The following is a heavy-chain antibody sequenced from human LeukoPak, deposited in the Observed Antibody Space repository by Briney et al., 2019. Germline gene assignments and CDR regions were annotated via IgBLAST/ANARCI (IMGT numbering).Heavy chain of an antibody. CDR2: INPNSGGT. CDR1: GYTFTGYY. V-gene: IGHV1-2*02. J-gene: IGHJ3*02. CDR3: ARSDYYDSSGYPGDAFDI. D-gene: IGHD3-22*01. Sequence: ASVKVSCKASGYTFTGYYMHWVRQAPGQGLEWMGWINPNSGGTNYAQKFQGRVTMTRGTSISTAYMELSRLRSDDTAVYYCARSDYYDSSGYPGDAFDIWGQGTMVTVSS.